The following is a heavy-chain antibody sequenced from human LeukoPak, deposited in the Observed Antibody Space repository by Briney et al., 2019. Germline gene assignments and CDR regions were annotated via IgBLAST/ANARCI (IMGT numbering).Heavy chain of an antibody. CDR1: GGSITTSNYY. CDR2: IYFSGTT. D-gene: IGHD4-23*01. CDR3: ASDYGADSGY. J-gene: IGHJ4*02. V-gene: IGHV4-39*01. Sequence: PSETLSLTCTVSGGSITTSNYYWAWIRQPPGKGLEWIGSIYFSGTTHYNPSLKSRVSVSVDTSKNQFSLKVTSVTAADTGVYYCASDYGADSGYWGQGTLVTVSS.